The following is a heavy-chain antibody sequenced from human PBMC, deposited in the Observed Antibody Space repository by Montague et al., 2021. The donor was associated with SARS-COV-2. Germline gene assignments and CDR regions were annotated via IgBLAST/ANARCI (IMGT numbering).Heavy chain of an antibody. J-gene: IGHJ6*02. CDR3: ARDSASSGFYAYYYYYGMDV. Sequence: SRRLSLSASGFPFSTYEMNWVRQAPGKGLEWISYINSTDTSKYYADSVKGRFTITRDNAKNVLYLYMHSLRAEDTAVYYCARDSASSGFYAYYYYYGMDVGGQGTTVTVS. D-gene: IGHD3-22*01. CDR1: GFPFSTYE. CDR2: INSTDTSK. V-gene: IGHV3-48*03.